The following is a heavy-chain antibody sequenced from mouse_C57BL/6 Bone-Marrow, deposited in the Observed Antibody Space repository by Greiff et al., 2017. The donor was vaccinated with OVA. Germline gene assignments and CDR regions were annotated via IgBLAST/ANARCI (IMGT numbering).Heavy chain of an antibody. Sequence: EVKLQESGPGLVKPSQSLSLTCSVTGYSITSGYYWNWIRQFPGNKLEWMGYISYDGSNNYNPSLKNRISITRDTSKNQFFLKLNSVTTEDTATYYCARGAYYSKEDYAMDYWGQGTSVTVSS. J-gene: IGHJ4*01. CDR1: GYSITSGYY. CDR3: ARGAYYSKEDYAMDY. CDR2: ISYDGSN. V-gene: IGHV3-6*01. D-gene: IGHD2-5*01.